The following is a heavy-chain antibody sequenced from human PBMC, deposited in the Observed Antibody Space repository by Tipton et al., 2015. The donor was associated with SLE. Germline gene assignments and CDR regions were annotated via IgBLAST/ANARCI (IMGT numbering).Heavy chain of an antibody. D-gene: IGHD6-25*01. CDR3: ARDGDGSDY. CDR1: GASLSSADYF. Sequence: TLSLTCTVSGASLSSADYFWSWIRQSAGKGLECIGLIYTTGSTHYNPSRQSRVSMSVDTNKNQFSLKLGSVTAADTAIYYCARDGDGSDYWGQGTLVTVSS. CDR2: IYTTGST. J-gene: IGHJ4*02. V-gene: IGHV4-61*02.